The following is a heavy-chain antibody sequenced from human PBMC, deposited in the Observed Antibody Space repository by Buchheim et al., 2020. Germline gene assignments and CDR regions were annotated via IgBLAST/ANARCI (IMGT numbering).Heavy chain of an antibody. D-gene: IGHD5-24*01. V-gene: IGHV4-59*01. CDR2: IYYSGST. CDR3: ARDKRYYGMDV. CDR1: GDSINNYY. Sequence: QVQLQGSGPGLVKPSETLSLTCTVSGDSINNYYWTWIRQPPGKGLEGIGSIYYSGSTSYNSSLKSRVAISVDTSKKQFSLKLNFVIAADTAVYYCARDKRYYGMDVWGQGTT. J-gene: IGHJ6*02.